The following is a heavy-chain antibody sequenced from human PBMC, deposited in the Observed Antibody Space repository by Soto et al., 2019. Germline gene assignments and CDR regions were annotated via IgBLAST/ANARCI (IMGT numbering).Heavy chain of an antibody. CDR2: INAGSGKA. V-gene: IGHV1-3*01. D-gene: IGHD2-2*03. Sequence: ASVKVSCKASGGTFSSYTISWVRQAPGQGLEWMGWINAGSGKAESAQKFQGRVTINRDTSASTVYMELNSLRPEDTAVYYCARVEIVGFDYWGQGTLVTVSS. CDR1: GGTFSSYT. CDR3: ARVEIVGFDY. J-gene: IGHJ4*02.